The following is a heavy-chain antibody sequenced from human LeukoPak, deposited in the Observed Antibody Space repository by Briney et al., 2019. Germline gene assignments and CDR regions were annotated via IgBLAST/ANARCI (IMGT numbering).Heavy chain of an antibody. CDR1: GFTLSSYA. Sequence: PGGSLRLSCSGSGFTLSSYAMHWVRQAPGKGLGFVSAISTNGDDTYYADSVKGRFTISRDNSKNTVFFQMSNLRLDDTAVYHCMIRARGPPVYWGQGTLVTVSS. CDR3: MIRARGPPVY. D-gene: IGHD3-10*01. V-gene: IGHV3-64D*06. J-gene: IGHJ4*02. CDR2: ISTNGDDT.